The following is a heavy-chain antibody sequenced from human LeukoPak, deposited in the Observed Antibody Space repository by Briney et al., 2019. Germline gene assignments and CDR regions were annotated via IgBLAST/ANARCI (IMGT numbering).Heavy chain of an antibody. Sequence: PSETLSLTCTVSGGSVSSSDYYWDWMRQPPGKGLEWIGSIYYSGSTYYNPSLKSRVTISVDTSKNQFSLKLSSVTAADTAVYYCARDKWVTEDYYGSGTHGGFDYWGQGTLVTVSS. V-gene: IGHV4-39*02. CDR3: ARDKWVTEDYYGSGTHGGFDY. D-gene: IGHD3-10*01. CDR1: GGSVSSSDYY. CDR2: IYYSGST. J-gene: IGHJ4*02.